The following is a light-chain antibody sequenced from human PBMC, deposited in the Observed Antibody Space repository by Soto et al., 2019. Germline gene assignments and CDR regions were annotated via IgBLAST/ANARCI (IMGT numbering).Light chain of an antibody. V-gene: IGLV2-14*01. J-gene: IGLJ2*01. CDR1: SSDVGGYNY. Sequence: QSALTQPASVSGSPGQSITISCTGTSSDVGGYNYVSWYQQHPGKAPKLIIYEVSNRPSGISNRFSGSKSGNTASLTISGLQAEDEAVYYCSSYTSSSTRVFGGGTQLTVL. CDR3: SSYTSSSTRV. CDR2: EVS.